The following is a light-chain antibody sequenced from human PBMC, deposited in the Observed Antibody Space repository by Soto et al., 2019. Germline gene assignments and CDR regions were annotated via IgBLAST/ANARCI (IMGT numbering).Light chain of an antibody. CDR3: QQYFSYPQT. Sequence: AIRMTQSPSSLSASTGDTITITCRASQNINSYFAWYQQKPGKAPKLLIYAASTLQSGVPSRFSGSGSGTDFTLTISRLQSEDFATYYCQQYFSYPQTFGGGTKVEIK. CDR1: QNINSY. CDR2: AAS. J-gene: IGKJ4*01. V-gene: IGKV1-8*01.